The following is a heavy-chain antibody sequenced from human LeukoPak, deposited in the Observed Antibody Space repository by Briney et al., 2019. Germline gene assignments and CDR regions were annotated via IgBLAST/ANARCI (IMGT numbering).Heavy chain of an antibody. V-gene: IGHV4-39*07. CDR1: GGSISSGSYY. J-gene: IGHJ5*02. Sequence: PSQTLSLTCTVSGGSISSGSYYWSWIRQPPGKGLEWIGEINHSGSTNYNPSLKSRVTISVDTSKNQFSLKLSSVTAADTAVYYCARDYYGSGSYYNPGSFDPWGQGTLVTVSS. CDR3: ARDYYGSGSYYNPGSFDP. CDR2: INHSGST. D-gene: IGHD3-10*01.